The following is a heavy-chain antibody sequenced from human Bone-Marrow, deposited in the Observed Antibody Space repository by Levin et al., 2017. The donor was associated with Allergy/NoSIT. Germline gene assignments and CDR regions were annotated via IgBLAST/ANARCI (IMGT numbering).Heavy chain of an antibody. Sequence: GESLKISCAASGFGLSTYWMSWVRPAPGKGLECVANIKQDGSETHYVDSVKGRFTISRDNAKNSLYLQMSSLRAEDTAVYYCARGTTVTGHPDWFDSWGQGTLVTVSS. CDR1: GFGLSTYW. CDR2: IKQDGSET. D-gene: IGHD4-17*01. J-gene: IGHJ5*01. V-gene: IGHV3-7*01. CDR3: ARGTTVTGHPDWFDS.